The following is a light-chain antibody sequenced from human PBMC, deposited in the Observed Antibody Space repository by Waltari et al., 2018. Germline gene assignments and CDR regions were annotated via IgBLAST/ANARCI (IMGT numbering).Light chain of an antibody. CDR3: QHFISSLWT. CDR2: GAS. CDR1: QPISCTY. Sequence: EIVLTQSPGTLSLSPGERATLSCRASQPISCTYLAWYQQKPGQAPRLLIYGASTRATGVPDRFSGTASGTDFTLIISRLEPADFATYYCQHFISSLWTFGQGTRVDI. V-gene: IGKV3-20*01. J-gene: IGKJ1*01.